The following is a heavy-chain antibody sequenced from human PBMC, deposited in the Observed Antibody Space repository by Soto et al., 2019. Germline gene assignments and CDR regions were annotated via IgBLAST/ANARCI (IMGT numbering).Heavy chain of an antibody. CDR3: ARSSTMFGVAPYYGYYYCMDV. V-gene: IGHV1-69*01. Sequence: QVQLVQSGAEVKKPGSSVKVSCKASGGTFSSYAISWVRQAPGQGIEWMGGIIPIFGTANYAQQFQGRVMTTADESTRTAYMELSSLRSEDTAVYYCARSSTMFGVAPYYGYYYCMDVWGQGTTVTVSS. D-gene: IGHD3-3*01. CDR1: GGTFSSYA. CDR2: IIPIFGTA. J-gene: IGHJ6*02.